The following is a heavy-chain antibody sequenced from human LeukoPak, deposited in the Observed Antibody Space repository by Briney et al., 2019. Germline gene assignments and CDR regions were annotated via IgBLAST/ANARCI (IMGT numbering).Heavy chain of an antibody. D-gene: IGHD2-15*01. J-gene: IGHJ4*02. CDR1: FSTFNKAW. Sequence: GGSLRLSCAASFSTFNKAWMNWVRQAPGKGLEWVGRIKSRADGGTTDYATPVKDRFTISRDDSENTAFLQLNSLKTEDTAIYYCSTHPTSGFWGQGTLVTVSS. V-gene: IGHV3-15*07. CDR2: IKSRADGGTT. CDR3: STHPTSGF.